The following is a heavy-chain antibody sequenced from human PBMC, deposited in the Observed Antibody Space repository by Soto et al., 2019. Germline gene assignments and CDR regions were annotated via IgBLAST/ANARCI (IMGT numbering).Heavy chain of an antibody. V-gene: IGHV4-59*01. CDR3: ARGDGYNPPYYYYYGMDV. J-gene: IGHJ6*02. D-gene: IGHD5-12*01. CDR1: GGSISSYY. CDR2: IYYSGST. Sequence: SETLSLTCTVSGGSISSYYWSWIRQPPGKGLEWIGYIYYSGSTNYNPSLKSRVTISVDTSKNQSSLKLSSVTAADTAVYYCARGDGYNPPYYYYYGMDVWGQGTTVTVSS.